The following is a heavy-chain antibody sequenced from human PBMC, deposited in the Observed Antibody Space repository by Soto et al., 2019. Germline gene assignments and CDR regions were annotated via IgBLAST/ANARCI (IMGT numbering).Heavy chain of an antibody. CDR3: ARRYVDTAMEDYYYYGMDV. J-gene: IGHJ6*02. CDR2: MNPNSGNT. Sequence: ASVKVSCKASGYTFTSYDINWVRQATGQGLEWMGWMNPNSGNTGYAQKFQGRVTMTRNTSISTAYMELSSLRSEDTAVYYCARRYVDTAMEDYYYYGMDVWGQGTTVTVSS. D-gene: IGHD5-18*01. V-gene: IGHV1-8*01. CDR1: GYTFTSYD.